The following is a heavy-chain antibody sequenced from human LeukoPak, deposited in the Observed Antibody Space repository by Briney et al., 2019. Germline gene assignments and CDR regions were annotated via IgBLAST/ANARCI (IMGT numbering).Heavy chain of an antibody. Sequence: SGPTLVNPTQTLTLTCTFSGFSLSTSGVGVGWIRQPPGKALEWLALIYWNDDEHYSPPLESRLTITKDTSKKQVVLTMTNMDPVDTATYYCAHSPQIGYCSSTSCLKWFDPWGQGTLVTVSS. V-gene: IGHV2-5*01. J-gene: IGHJ5*02. CDR2: IYWNDDE. CDR3: AHSPQIGYCSSTSCLKWFDP. D-gene: IGHD2-2*01. CDR1: GFSLSTSGVG.